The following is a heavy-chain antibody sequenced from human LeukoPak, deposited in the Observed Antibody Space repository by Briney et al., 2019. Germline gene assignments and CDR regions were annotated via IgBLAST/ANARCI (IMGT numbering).Heavy chain of an antibody. J-gene: IGHJ5*02. CDR2: INPNSGGT. V-gene: IGHV1-2*02. CDR1: GYTFTGYY. CDR3: ARSGYSP. Sequence: ASVKVSCKASGYTFTGYYMHWVRQAPGQGLEWMGWINPNSGGTNYAQKFQGRVTLTRDTSTSTVYMELSSLRSEDTAVYYCARSGYSPWGQGTLVTVSS. D-gene: IGHD1-26*01.